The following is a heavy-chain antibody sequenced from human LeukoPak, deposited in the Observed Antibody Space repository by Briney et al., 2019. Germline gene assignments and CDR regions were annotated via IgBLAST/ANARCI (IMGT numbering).Heavy chain of an antibody. CDR2: IDTSASYI. J-gene: IGHJ3*02. D-gene: IGHD3-10*01. Sequence: PGGSLRLSCAASGFTSNSYSMNWVRQAPGKGLEWVSFIDTSASYIYYGDSMKGRFTISRDNAKNSLYLQMNGLRAEDTAVYYCARGRSITLLRGVATSDGFDIWGQGAMVTVSS. V-gene: IGHV3-21*01. CDR1: GFTSNSYS. CDR3: ARGRSITLLRGVATSDGFDI.